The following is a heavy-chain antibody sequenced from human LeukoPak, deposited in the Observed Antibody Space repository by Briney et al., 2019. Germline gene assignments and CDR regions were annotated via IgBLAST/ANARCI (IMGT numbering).Heavy chain of an antibody. V-gene: IGHV1-46*01. Sequence: ASVKVSCKASGYTFTSYYMHWVRQAPGQGLEWMGIVNPSGGSTSYEQEFQGRGTMTRDMSTSTVYMELSSLRSEDTAVYYCAGSRGRGVRPLAPFDYWGQGTLVTVSS. J-gene: IGHJ4*02. CDR2: VNPSGGST. D-gene: IGHD3-10*01. CDR1: GYTFTSYY. CDR3: AGSRGRGVRPLAPFDY.